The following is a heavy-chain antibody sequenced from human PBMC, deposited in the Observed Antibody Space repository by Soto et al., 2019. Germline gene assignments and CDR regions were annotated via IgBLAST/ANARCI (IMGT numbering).Heavy chain of an antibody. CDR1: GYTFTTYD. D-gene: IGHD3-3*01. V-gene: IGHV1-18*01. J-gene: IGHJ6*02. CDR3: ARGPYNFWSGLYGMDV. Sequence: ASVKVSCKASGYTFTTYDISWVRQAPGQGLEWMGRISTYNGNTNYPQSLQGRLTMTTDTSTTTAYMELRSLRSDDTAVYYCARGPYNFWSGLYGMDVWGQGTTVTVSS. CDR2: ISTYNGNT.